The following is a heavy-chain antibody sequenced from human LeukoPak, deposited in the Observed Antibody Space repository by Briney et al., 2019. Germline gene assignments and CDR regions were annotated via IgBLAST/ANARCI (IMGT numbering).Heavy chain of an antibody. CDR3: ARADDYVWGSYPLYYFGY. CDR2: ISAYNGNT. V-gene: IGHV1-18*04. CDR1: GYTFTSYG. J-gene: IGHJ4*02. D-gene: IGHD3-16*02. Sequence: ASVKVSCKASGYTFTSYGISWVRQAPGQGLEWMGWISAYNGNTNYAQKLQGRVTMTTDTSTSTAYMELRSLRSDDTAVYYCARADDYVWGSYPLYYFGYWGQGTLVTVSS.